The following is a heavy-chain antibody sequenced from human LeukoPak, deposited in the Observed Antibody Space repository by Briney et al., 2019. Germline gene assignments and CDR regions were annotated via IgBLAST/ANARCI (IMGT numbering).Heavy chain of an antibody. V-gene: IGHV5-51*01. CDR1: GYSFTTYW. J-gene: IGHJ4*02. CDR2: IYPGDSDT. CDR3: ARLMTTESPRSFDF. D-gene: IGHD4-17*01. Sequence: GESLKISCKGSGYSFTTYWIGWVRQMPGKGLEWMGIIYPGDSDTRYSPSFRGQVTISTDKSINTAYLQWSSLKASDIAIYYCARLMTTESPRSFDFWGQGTLVTVSS.